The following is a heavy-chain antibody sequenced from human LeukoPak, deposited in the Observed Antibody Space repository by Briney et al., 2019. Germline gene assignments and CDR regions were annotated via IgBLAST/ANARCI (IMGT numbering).Heavy chain of an antibody. CDR3: AKDPMVRGVIYD. J-gene: IGHJ4*02. CDR1: GFTFSSFS. V-gene: IGHV3-48*01. D-gene: IGHD3-10*01. CDR2: IGSSSSTI. Sequence: PGGSLRLSCAASGFTFSSFSMNWVRQAPGKGLEWLSYIGSSSSTIYYADSVKGRFTISRDNSKNTLYLQMNSLRAEDTAAYYCAKDPMVRGVIYDWGQGTVVIVSS.